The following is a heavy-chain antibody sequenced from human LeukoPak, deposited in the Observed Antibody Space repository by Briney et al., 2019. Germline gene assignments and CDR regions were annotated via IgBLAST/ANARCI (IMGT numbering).Heavy chain of an antibody. D-gene: IGHD2-2*01. J-gene: IGHJ5*02. CDR1: GGSISSSSYY. CDR3: ARENKYCSSTRCYLDWFDP. CDR2: IYHSGST. V-gene: IGHV4-39*07. Sequence: PSETLSLTCTVSGGSISSSSYYWGWIRQPPGKGLEWIGSIYHSGSTYYNPSLKSRVTISVDTSKNQFSLKLSSVTAADTAVYYCARENKYCSSTRCYLDWFDPWGQGTLVTVSS.